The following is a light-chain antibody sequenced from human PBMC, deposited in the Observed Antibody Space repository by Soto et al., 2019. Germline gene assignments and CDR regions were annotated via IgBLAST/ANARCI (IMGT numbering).Light chain of an antibody. CDR3: QQYNSYRT. Sequence: DIQMTQSPSTLSASVGDRVTITCRASQSISFWLAWYQQKPGKAPKLLISKASSLESGVPSRFSGSGSGTEFTLTISSLQPDDFATYYCQQYNSYRTFGQGTKV. CDR1: QSISFW. CDR2: KAS. J-gene: IGKJ1*01. V-gene: IGKV1-5*03.